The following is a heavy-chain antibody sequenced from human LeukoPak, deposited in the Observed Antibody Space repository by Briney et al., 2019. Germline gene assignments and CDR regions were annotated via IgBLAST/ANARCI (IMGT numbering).Heavy chain of an antibody. Sequence: PGGSLRLSCAASGFTFSDYAMSWVRQAPGKGLEWVSSISGGGGSTYYADSVKGRFTISRDNSKNTLYLQMISLRAEDTAVYYCARDRVAVAVKRGYFDYWGQGTLVTVSS. D-gene: IGHD6-19*01. CDR3: ARDRVAVAVKRGYFDY. CDR1: GFTFSDYA. CDR2: ISGGGGST. V-gene: IGHV3-23*01. J-gene: IGHJ4*02.